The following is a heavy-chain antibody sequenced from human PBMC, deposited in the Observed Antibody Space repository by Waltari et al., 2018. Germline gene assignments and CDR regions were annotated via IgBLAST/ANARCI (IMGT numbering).Heavy chain of an antibody. V-gene: IGHV3-43*01. CDR3: AKAQYYYDSSGHPYN. CDR1: GFTFDDYT. D-gene: IGHD3-22*01. J-gene: IGHJ4*02. Sequence: EVQLVESGGVVVQPGGSLRLSCAASGFTFDDYTMHWVRQAPGKGLEWVSLSSWDGGSTYYADSVKGRFTISRDNSKNSLYLQMNSLRTEDTALYYCAKAQYYYDSSGHPYNWGQGTLVTVSS. CDR2: SSWDGGST.